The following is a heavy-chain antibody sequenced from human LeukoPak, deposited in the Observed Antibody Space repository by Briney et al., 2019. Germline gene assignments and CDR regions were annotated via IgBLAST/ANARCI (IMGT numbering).Heavy chain of an antibody. CDR2: IYYSGST. CDR3: AKFATVTVPNWLDF. J-gene: IGHJ5*01. D-gene: IGHD4-17*01. CDR1: SGSFSGYY. Sequence: SETLSLTCAVYSGSFSGYYWSWIRQPPGKGLEWIGYIYYSGSTNYKSSLKSRVTISLDTSRNQFSLKVNSVTAADTAVYYCAKFATVTVPNWLDFWGQGILVTVSS. V-gene: IGHV4-59*01.